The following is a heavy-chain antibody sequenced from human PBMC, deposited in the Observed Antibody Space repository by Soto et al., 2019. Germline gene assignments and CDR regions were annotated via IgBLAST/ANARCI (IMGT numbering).Heavy chain of an antibody. V-gene: IGHV3-11*06. Sequence: QVQLVESGGGLVKPGGSLRLSCAASGFSFSDSYMSWVRQAPGKGLEWVAYISGSSGYTGYADSVKGRFTISRDNAKNSLYLQMNSLRVEDTAVYYCARDRGGYGPPDVWGQGTTVTVPS. CDR1: GFSFSDSY. D-gene: IGHD3-10*01. CDR2: ISGSSGYT. J-gene: IGHJ6*02. CDR3: ARDRGGYGPPDV.